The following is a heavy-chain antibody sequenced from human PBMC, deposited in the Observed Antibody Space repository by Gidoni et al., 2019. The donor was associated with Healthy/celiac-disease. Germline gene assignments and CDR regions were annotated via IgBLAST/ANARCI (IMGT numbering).Heavy chain of an antibody. J-gene: IGHJ5*02. D-gene: IGHD5-18*01. CDR3: AKDTSRHSVDTAMDSFDP. CDR1: GFTFSSSA. CDR2: ISGSGGST. Sequence: EVQLLESGGGLVQPGGSLRLSCAASGFTFSSSAMSWVRQAPGKGLEWVSAISGSGGSTYYADSVKGRFTISRDNSKNTLYLQMNSLRAEDTAVYYCAKDTSRHSVDTAMDSFDPWGQGTLVTVSS. V-gene: IGHV3-23*01.